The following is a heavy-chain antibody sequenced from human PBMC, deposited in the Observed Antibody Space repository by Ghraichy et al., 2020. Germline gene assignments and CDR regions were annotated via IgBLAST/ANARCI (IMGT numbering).Heavy chain of an antibody. V-gene: IGHV1-69*06. CDR2: IIPIFGTA. CDR1: GGTFSSYA. D-gene: IGHD3-10*01. J-gene: IGHJ3*02. CDR3: AREEGFGELLWRAFDI. Sequence: SVKVSCKASGGTFSSYAISWVRQAPGQGLEWMGGIIPIFGTANYAQKFQGRVTITADKSTSTAYMELSSLRSEDTAVYYCAREEGFGELLWRAFDIWGQGTMVTVSS.